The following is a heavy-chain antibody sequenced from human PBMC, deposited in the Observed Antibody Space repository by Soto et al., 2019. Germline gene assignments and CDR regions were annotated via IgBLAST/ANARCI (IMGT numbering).Heavy chain of an antibody. Sequence: SETLSLTCAVSGYSISSGYYWGWIRQPPGKGLEWIGSIYHSGSIYYNPSLKSRVTIAADTSKNQFSLKLSSVTAADTAVYYCARDEAKGGGGYYGMDVWGQGTTVTVSS. V-gene: IGHV4-38-2*02. CDR3: ARDEAKGGGGYYGMDV. J-gene: IGHJ6*02. CDR1: GYSISSGYY. D-gene: IGHD3-16*01. CDR2: IYHSGSI.